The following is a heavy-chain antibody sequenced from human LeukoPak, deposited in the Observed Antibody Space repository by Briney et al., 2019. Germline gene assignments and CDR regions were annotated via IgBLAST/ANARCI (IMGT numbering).Heavy chain of an antibody. V-gene: IGHV3-21*01. D-gene: IGHD3-22*01. Sequence: PGGSLRLSCAASGFTFSSYSMNWVRQAPGKGLEWVSSISSSSSYIYYADSVKGRFTISRGNAKNSLYLQMNSLRAEDTAVYYCAKDGYYYDSSGYYYDFDYWGQGTLVTVSS. J-gene: IGHJ4*02. CDR2: ISSSSSYI. CDR1: GFTFSSYS. CDR3: AKDGYYYDSSGYYYDFDY.